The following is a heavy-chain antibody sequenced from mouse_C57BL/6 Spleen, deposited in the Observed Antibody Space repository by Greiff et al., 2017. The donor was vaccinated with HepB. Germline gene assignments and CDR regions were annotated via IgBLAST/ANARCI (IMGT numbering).Heavy chain of an antibody. D-gene: IGHD1-1*01. V-gene: IGHV5-15*01. CDR1: GFTFSDYG. CDR2: ISNLAYSI. CDR3: AIHYYGSSLYAMDY. J-gene: IGHJ4*01. Sequence: EVQGVESGGGLVQPGGSLKLSCAASGFTFSDYGMAWVRQAPRKGPEWVAFISNLAYSIYYADTVTGRFTISRENAKNTLYLEMSSLRSEDTAMYYCAIHYYGSSLYAMDYWGQGTSVTVSS.